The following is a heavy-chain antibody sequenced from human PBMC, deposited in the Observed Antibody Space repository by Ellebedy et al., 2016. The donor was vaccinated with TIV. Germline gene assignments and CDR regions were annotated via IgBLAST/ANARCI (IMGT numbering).Heavy chain of an antibody. Sequence: AASVKVSCKASGSTFSSYAISWARQAPGQGLEWMGRIIPILGIANYAQKFQGRVTITADKSTSTAYMELSSLRSEDTAVYYCARDEGSGNYYYYGMDVWGQGTTVTVSS. V-gene: IGHV1-69*04. CDR2: IIPILGIA. D-gene: IGHD6-19*01. CDR3: ARDEGSGNYYYYGMDV. CDR1: GSTFSSYA. J-gene: IGHJ6*02.